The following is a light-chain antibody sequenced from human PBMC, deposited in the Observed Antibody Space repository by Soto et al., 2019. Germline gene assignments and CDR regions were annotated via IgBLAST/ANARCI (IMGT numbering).Light chain of an antibody. CDR3: CSFAGNYPL. J-gene: IGLJ2*01. V-gene: IGLV2-11*01. Sequence: QSALTQPRSVSGSPGQSVTISCAGTSSDVGGYNFVSWYQHHPGKAPRLMISNVTERPSGVPDRFSGSKSGNTASLTISGLQAEDETDYYCCSFAGNYPLFGGGTKLTVL. CDR1: SSDVGGYNF. CDR2: NVT.